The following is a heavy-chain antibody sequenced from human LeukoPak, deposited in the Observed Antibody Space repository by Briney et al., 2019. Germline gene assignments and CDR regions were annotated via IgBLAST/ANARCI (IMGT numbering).Heavy chain of an antibody. J-gene: IGHJ6*02. V-gene: IGHV4-34*01. CDR3: IRFHPAIILRGALVRGVSPYGMDV. CDR1: GASLNKFD. CDR2: IDHSVKT. Sequence: SETLSLTCAVYGASLNKFDWNWLRQAPGKGLEWIGEIDHSVKTNYSPSLSSRLVISLDMSTRQFSLNLTSVTAAATAACYCIRFHPAIILRGALVRGVSPYGMDVWGQGTAVAVSS. D-gene: IGHD3-10*01.